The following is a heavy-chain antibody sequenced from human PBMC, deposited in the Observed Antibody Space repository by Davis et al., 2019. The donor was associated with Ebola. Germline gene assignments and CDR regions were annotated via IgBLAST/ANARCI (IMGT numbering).Heavy chain of an antibody. CDR1: GFIFSGSA. CDR2: IRSKANSYAT. D-gene: IGHD6-19*01. Sequence: GESLKISCAASGFIFSGSAMHWVRQASGKGLEWVGRIRSKANSYATAYAASVKGRFTISRDESKNTAYLQMNSLKTEDTAVYYCTRQDSSGWYDYWGQGTLVTVSS. CDR3: TRQDSSGWYDY. V-gene: IGHV3-73*01. J-gene: IGHJ4*02.